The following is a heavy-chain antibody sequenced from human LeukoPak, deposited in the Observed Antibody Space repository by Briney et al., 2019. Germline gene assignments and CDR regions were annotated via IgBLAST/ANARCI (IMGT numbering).Heavy chain of an antibody. Sequence: GGSLRLSCAASGFTFSSYAMSWVRQAPGKGLEWVSTINGGGVNTHYADSVGGRFTISRDNSKNTLFLQMNSLRDEDTAVYYCAKDFFSNYRPADYLGQGNLVTVSS. D-gene: IGHD4-11*01. J-gene: IGHJ4*02. CDR2: INGGGVNT. CDR3: AKDFFSNYRPADY. CDR1: GFTFSSYA. V-gene: IGHV3-23*01.